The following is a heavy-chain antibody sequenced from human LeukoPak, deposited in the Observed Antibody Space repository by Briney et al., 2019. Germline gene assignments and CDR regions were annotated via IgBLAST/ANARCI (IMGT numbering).Heavy chain of an antibody. Sequence: SETLSLTCTVSGGSISSSSYYWGWIRQPPGKGLEWIGYIYLSGSTYYNPSLKSRVTISVDRSKSQFSLKLSSVTAADTAVYYCARGYCSSTSCRRSPLDYWGQGTLVTVSS. CDR2: IYLSGST. D-gene: IGHD2-2*01. CDR3: ARGYCSSTSCRRSPLDY. V-gene: IGHV4-39*07. J-gene: IGHJ4*02. CDR1: GGSISSSSYY.